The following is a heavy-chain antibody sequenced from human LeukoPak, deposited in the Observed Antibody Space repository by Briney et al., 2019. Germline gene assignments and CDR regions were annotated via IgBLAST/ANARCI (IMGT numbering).Heavy chain of an antibody. V-gene: IGHV3-48*01. CDR2: ISSSSSTI. J-gene: IGHJ4*02. CDR1: GFTFSSYS. CDR3: AKGQTRQQPYDY. Sequence: GGSLRLSCAASGFTFSSYSMNWVRQAPGKGLEWVSYISSSSSTIYYADSVKGRFTISRDNSKNTLYLQMNSLRAENTAVYYCAKGQTRQQPYDYWGQGTLVTVSS. D-gene: IGHD5-18*01.